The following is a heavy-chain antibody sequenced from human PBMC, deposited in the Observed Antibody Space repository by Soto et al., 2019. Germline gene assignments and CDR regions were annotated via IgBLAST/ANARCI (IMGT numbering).Heavy chain of an antibody. V-gene: IGHV3-30-3*01. J-gene: IGHJ6*02. CDR2: ISYDGSNK. D-gene: IGHD4-4*01. CDR3: AREFQHSNSGGMDV. Sequence: QVQLVESGGGVVQPGRSLRLSCAASGFTFSSYAMHWVRQAPGKGLEWVAVISYDGSNKYYADSVKGRFTISRDNSKNTLYLQMNSLRAEDTAVYYCAREFQHSNSGGMDVWGQGTTVTVSS. CDR1: GFTFSSYA.